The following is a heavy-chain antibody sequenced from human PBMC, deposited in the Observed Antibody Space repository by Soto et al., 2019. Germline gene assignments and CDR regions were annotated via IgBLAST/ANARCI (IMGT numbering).Heavy chain of an antibody. CDR2: IYPGDSDS. CDR1: GYSFSTYW. CDR3: AMLSRRVAQQSNYFDP. J-gene: IGHJ5*02. V-gene: IGHV5-51*01. D-gene: IGHD4-4*01. Sequence: GESLKISCKVSGYSFSTYWMGWVRQLPGKGLEWMGIIYPGDSDSRYSPSFEGHVTISVDKSISTAYLEWSSLKASDTAMYYCAMLSRRVAQQSNYFDPWGQGTLVTVSS.